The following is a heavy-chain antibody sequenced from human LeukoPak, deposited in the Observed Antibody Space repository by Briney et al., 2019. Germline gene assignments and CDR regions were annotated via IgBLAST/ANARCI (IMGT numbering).Heavy chain of an antibody. Sequence: PSETLSLTCTASGGSISSGGYYWSWIRQHPGKGLEWIGYIYYSGSTNYNPSLKSRVTISVDTSKNQFSLKLSSVTAADTAVYYCARSHRSVPAAIQFDYWGQGTLVTVSS. CDR3: ARSHRSVPAAIQFDY. CDR2: IYYSGST. CDR1: GGSISSGGYY. D-gene: IGHD2-2*01. J-gene: IGHJ4*02. V-gene: IGHV4-61*08.